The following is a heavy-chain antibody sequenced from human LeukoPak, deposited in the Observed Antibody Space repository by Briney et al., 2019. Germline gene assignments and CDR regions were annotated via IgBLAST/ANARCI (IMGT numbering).Heavy chain of an antibody. D-gene: IGHD3-22*01. CDR2: IIPIFGTA. CDR1: GGTFSSYA. V-gene: IGHV1-69*01. CDR3: AWTRVVITDNYYYYGMDV. J-gene: IGHJ6*02. Sequence: ASVTVSCTASGGTFSSYAISWVRQAPGQGLEWMGGIIPIFGTANYAQKFQGRVTITADESTSTAYMELSSLRSEDTAVYYCAWTRVVITDNYYYYGMDVWGQGTTVTVSS.